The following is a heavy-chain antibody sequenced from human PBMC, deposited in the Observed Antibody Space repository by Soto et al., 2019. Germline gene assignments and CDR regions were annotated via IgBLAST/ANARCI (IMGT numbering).Heavy chain of an antibody. CDR1: GYTFTDFG. Sequence: HVQLVQSGAEVKKPGASVKVSCKASGYTFTDFGIGWVRQAPGQGLEWVGWIGAFNGNTDYAQKCQGRVTVTADPPTSTAYMELRSVISDDTSLYSCERRGDSFGYRGSYSFAHWGQGTLVTVSS. V-gene: IGHV1-18*01. CDR2: IGAFNGNT. J-gene: IGHJ4*02. CDR3: ERRGDSFGYRGSYSFAH. D-gene: IGHD3-22*01.